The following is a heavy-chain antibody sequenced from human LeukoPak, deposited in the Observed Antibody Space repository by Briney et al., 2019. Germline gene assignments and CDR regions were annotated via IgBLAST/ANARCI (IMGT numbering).Heavy chain of an antibody. D-gene: IGHD5-18*01. CDR1: GFTFSSYW. Sequence: PGGSLRLSCAASGFTFSSYWMSWVRQAPGKGLEWVANIKQDGSEKYYVDSVKGRFTIYRDNDKSSLYLQMNSLRAEDTAVYYCARDLPDTAMVNYYYYYMDVWGKGTTVTVSS. CDR2: IKQDGSEK. CDR3: ARDLPDTAMVNYYYYYMDV. J-gene: IGHJ6*03. V-gene: IGHV3-7*01.